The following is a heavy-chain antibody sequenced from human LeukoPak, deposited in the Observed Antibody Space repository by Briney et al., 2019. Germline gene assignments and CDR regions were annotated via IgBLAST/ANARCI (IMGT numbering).Heavy chain of an antibody. CDR2: IYSGGSR. V-gene: IGHV3-53*01. CDR1: GFTVSSNY. D-gene: IGHD2-15*01. Sequence: GGSLRLSCAASGFTVSSNYMSWVRQAPGKGLEWVSVIYSGGSRYYADSVKGRFTISGDNAKNSLYLQMNSLRAEDTAVYYCARGPLCCSGGSCYCQDYYYYYMDVWGKGTTVTVSS. CDR3: ARGPLCCSGGSCYCQDYYYYYMDV. J-gene: IGHJ6*03.